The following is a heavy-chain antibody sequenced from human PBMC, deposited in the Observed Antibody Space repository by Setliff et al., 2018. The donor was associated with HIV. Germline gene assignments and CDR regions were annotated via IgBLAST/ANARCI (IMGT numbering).Heavy chain of an antibody. Sequence: ASVKVSCKVSGYTLSELSMHWVRQAPGKGLEWMGGFDPEDGETIYAQKFQGRVTMTEDTSTDTAYMELRSLRSEDTAVYYCTTEFPLSSPYYYDSSGYYYWGQGTLVTVSS. D-gene: IGHD3-22*01. V-gene: IGHV1-24*01. CDR1: GYTLSELS. CDR3: TTEFPLSSPYYYDSSGYYY. CDR2: FDPEDGET. J-gene: IGHJ4*02.